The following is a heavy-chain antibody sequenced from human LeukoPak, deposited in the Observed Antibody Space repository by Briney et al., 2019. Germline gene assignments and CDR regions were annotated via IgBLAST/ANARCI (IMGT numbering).Heavy chain of an antibody. Sequence: GGSLRLSCAASGFIFNSYAMSWVRRAPGKGLEWVSAISGSGGSTYYADSVKGRFTISRDNSKNTLYLQMNSLRAEDTAVYYCAKVLDSGSYLNDYWGQGTLVTVSS. CDR3: AKVLDSGSYLNDY. J-gene: IGHJ4*02. V-gene: IGHV3-23*01. D-gene: IGHD1-26*01. CDR2: ISGSGGST. CDR1: GFIFNSYA.